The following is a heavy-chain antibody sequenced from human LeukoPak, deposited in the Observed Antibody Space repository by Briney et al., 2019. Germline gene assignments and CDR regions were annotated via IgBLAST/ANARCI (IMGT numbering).Heavy chain of an antibody. CDR2: IIPILGIA. CDR1: GGTFSSYA. J-gene: IGHJ4*02. Sequence: AASVKVSCKASGGTFSSYAISWVRQAPGQGLEWLGRIIPILGIANYAQKFQGRVTITADKSTSTAYMELSSLRSEDTAVYYCARGSRGDYWGQGTLVTVSS. CDR3: ARGSRGDY. V-gene: IGHV1-69*04.